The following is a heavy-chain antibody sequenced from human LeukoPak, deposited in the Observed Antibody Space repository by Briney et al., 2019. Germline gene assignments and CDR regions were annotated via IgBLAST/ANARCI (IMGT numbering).Heavy chain of an antibody. V-gene: IGHV3-30*18. J-gene: IGHJ4*02. CDR1: GFTFSSYG. CDR2: ISYDGSNK. D-gene: IGHD3-22*01. CDR3: AKDRGYYDSSVRELDY. Sequence: GGSLRLSCAPSGFTFSSYGMHWVRQAPGKGLEWVAVISYDGSNKYYADSVKGRFTISRDNSKNTLYLQMNSLRAEDTAVYYCAKDRGYYDSSVRELDYWGQGTLVTVSS.